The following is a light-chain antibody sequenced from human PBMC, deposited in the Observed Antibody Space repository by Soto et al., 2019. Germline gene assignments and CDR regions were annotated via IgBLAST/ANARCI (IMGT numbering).Light chain of an antibody. V-gene: IGKV1-5*03. J-gene: IGKJ2*01. Sequence: DVEMTQSPSTLPTSIGDRVTINCRASQNVSNWLAWYQQKPGKAPKLLIYKASRLESGVPSRFSASGSGTDFTLTINSRQSDDFATYFCQQYSNESTFGQGTKLEIK. CDR2: KAS. CDR3: QQYSNEST. CDR1: QNVSNW.